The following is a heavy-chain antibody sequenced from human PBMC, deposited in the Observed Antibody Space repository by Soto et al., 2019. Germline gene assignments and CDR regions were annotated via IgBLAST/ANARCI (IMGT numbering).Heavy chain of an antibody. V-gene: IGHV3-23*01. CDR1: GFTFSSYA. CDR2: ISGSGGST. D-gene: IGHD3-3*01. Sequence: PGGSLRLSCAASGFTFSSYAMSWVRQAPGKGLEWVSAISGSGGSTYYADSVKGRFTISRDNSKNTLYLQMNSLRAEDTAVYYFAKGGTIFGVVIMHFDYWGQGTLVTVSS. J-gene: IGHJ4*02. CDR3: AKGGTIFGVVIMHFDY.